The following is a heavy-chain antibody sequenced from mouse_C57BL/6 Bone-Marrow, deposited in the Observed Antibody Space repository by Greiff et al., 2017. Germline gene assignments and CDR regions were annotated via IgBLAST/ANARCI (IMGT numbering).Heavy chain of an antibody. CDR3: AGHYYRNCVGYFYAMDY. CDR2: IDPSDSYT. CDR1: GYPSTSYW. Sequence: LQHPGPELVMPGASVKLSCKASGYPSTSYWMHWVKQRPGQGLEWIGEIDPSDSYTNYNQKFKGKSTLTVDKSSSPAYLQLSSLASKEYAVYDCAGHYYRNCVGYFYAMDYWGQGTSVTVSS. D-gene: IGHD2-5*01. J-gene: IGHJ4*01. V-gene: IGHV1-69*01.